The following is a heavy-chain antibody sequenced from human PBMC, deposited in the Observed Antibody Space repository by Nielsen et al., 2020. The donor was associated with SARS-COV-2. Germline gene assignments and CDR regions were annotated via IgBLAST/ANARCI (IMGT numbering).Heavy chain of an antibody. J-gene: IGHJ4*02. CDR3: ARGPTGYSPYYFDY. V-gene: IGHV3-23*01. CDR1: GITFSTYA. CDR2: ISGSGDRT. Sequence: GESLKISCVASGITFSTYAMSWVRQAPGKGLEWVSGISGSGDRTYYGDSVRGRFTISRDNSKNTLYLQMNSLRAEDTAVYYCARGPTGYSPYYFDYWGQGTLVTVSS. D-gene: IGHD3-9*01.